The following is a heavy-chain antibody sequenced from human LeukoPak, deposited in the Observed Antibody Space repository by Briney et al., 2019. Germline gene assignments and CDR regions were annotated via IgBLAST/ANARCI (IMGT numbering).Heavy chain of an antibody. Sequence: GGSLRLSCAASGFTFSSYSMNWVRQAPGKGLEWVSYISTSSSTIYYADSVKGRFTISSDNAKNSLYLQMNSLRAEDTAVCYCARQYYDYVWGSYRPSSYFAYCGQGTLVTVSS. V-gene: IGHV3-48*04. J-gene: IGHJ4*02. CDR1: GFTFSSYS. CDR3: ARQYYDYVWGSYRPSSYFAY. CDR2: ISTSSSTI. D-gene: IGHD3-16*02.